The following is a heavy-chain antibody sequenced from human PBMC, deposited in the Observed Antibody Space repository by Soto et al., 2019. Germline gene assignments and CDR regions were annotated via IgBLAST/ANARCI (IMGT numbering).Heavy chain of an antibody. V-gene: IGHV4-31*03. D-gene: IGHD6-13*01. CDR3: ARDASRSWHYFDY. CDR2: FYYSGSA. CDR1: GGSISSGAYY. J-gene: IGHJ4*02. Sequence: QVQLQESGPGLVKPSQTLSLTCTVSGGSISSGAYYWSWIRQHPGKGLEWIGSFYYSGSAFYNPSLKSRLTISVDTSNNQLSLKLRSMTAADTAVHYCARDASRSWHYFDYWGQGIPVTVSS.